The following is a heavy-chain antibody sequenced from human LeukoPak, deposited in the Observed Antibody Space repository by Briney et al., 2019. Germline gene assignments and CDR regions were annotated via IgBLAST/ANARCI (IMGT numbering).Heavy chain of an antibody. CDR3: ARDRGSFPYYFDY. CDR2: ISSYGGTT. D-gene: IGHD3-10*01. CDR1: GFTFSSYV. V-gene: IGHV3-64*01. Sequence: GGSLRLSCAASGFTFSSYVMHWVRQAPGKGLEYVSAISSYGGTTYYANSVKGRFTISRDNSKNTLYLQMGGLRAEDIAVYYCARDRGSFPYYFDYWGQGTLVTVSS. J-gene: IGHJ4*02.